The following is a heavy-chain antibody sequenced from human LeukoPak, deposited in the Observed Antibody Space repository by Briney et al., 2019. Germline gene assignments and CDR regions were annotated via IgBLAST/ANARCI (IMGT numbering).Heavy chain of an antibody. J-gene: IGHJ3*02. CDR1: GFTFSSYW. V-gene: IGHV3-23*01. CDR2: ISNTGGST. D-gene: IGHD1-26*01. Sequence: GGSLRLSCAASGFTFSSYWMHWVRQAPGKGLEWVSSISNTGGSTYYADSVKGRFTISRDNSKNTLYLQMNSLRAEDTAVYYCAKGRGTGVTTPGAFDIWGQGTMVTVSS. CDR3: AKGRGTGVTTPGAFDI.